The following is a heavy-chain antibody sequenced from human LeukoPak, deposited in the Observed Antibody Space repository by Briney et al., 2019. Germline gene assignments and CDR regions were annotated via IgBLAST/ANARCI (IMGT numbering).Heavy chain of an antibody. Sequence: SVKVSCKASGGTFSSYAISWVRQAPGQGLEWMGGTIPIFGTANYAQKFQGRVTITADESTSTAYMELSSLRSEDTAVYYCARNSENTYYDFWSGYYYFDYWGQGTLVTVSS. D-gene: IGHD3-3*01. CDR1: GGTFSSYA. CDR3: ARNSENTYYDFWSGYYYFDY. J-gene: IGHJ4*02. CDR2: TIPIFGTA. V-gene: IGHV1-69*13.